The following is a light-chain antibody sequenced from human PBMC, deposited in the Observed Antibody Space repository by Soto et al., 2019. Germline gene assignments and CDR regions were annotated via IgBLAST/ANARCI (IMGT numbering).Light chain of an antibody. Sequence: QSVLTQPASVSGSPGQSITISCTGTRSDVGGYNYVSWYQHHPGKAPKLLIYEVTNRPAEVSNRFSGSKSGITASLTIAGLQSEDEADYYCSSYTSVSTLIFGGGTKLTVL. CDR3: SSYTSVSTLI. V-gene: IGLV2-14*01. CDR1: RSDVGGYNY. J-gene: IGLJ2*01. CDR2: EVT.